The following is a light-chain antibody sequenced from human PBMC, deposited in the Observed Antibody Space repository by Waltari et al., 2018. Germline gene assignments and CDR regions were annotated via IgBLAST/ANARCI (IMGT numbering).Light chain of an antibody. CDR3: AAWDDSLSGWV. V-gene: IGLV1-47*01. J-gene: IGLJ3*02. Sequence: QSVLTQPPSASGTPGQRVTISCSGSSSNIGTNYIYWYQQLPATAPKLLIYRSDQWPSGVPDRFSGSKSGTSASLAISGLRSEDEADYYCAAWDDSLSGWVFGGGTKLTVL. CDR1: SSNIGTNY. CDR2: RSD.